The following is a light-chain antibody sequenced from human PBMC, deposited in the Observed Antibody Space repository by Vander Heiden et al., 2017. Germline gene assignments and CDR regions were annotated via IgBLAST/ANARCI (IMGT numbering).Light chain of an antibody. CDR2: KAS. Sequence: DIQMTQCPSRLYASVGDRLTIPCRASQSISSWLAWYQQKPGKAPKLLIYKASSLESGVPSSFSGSGSGTEFTLTISSLQPDDFATYYCQQDNSSSWTFGQGTKVXIK. V-gene: IGKV1-5*03. CDR3: QQDNSSSWT. CDR1: QSISSW. J-gene: IGKJ1*01.